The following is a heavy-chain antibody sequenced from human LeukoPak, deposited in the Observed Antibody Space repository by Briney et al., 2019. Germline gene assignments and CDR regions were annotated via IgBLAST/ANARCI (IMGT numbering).Heavy chain of an antibody. CDR2: ISGSGGST. CDR3: AKGQYSHLYYYYMDV. J-gene: IGHJ6*03. V-gene: IGHV3-23*01. D-gene: IGHD5-18*01. Sequence: GGSLRLSCAASGFTFSSYAMSWVRQAPGKGLEWVSAISGSGGSTYYADSVKGQFTISRDNSKNTLYLQMNSLRAEDTAVYYCAKGQYSHLYYYYMDVWGKGTTVTVSS. CDR1: GFTFSSYA.